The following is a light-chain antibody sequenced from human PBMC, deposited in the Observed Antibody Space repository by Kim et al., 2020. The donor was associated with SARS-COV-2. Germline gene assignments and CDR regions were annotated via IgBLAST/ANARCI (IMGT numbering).Light chain of an antibody. V-gene: IGLV1-44*01. Sequence: QSVLTQPPSASGTPGQRVTISCSGSSSNIGSNNVVWYQQLPGAAPNLLIYSNNQRPSGIPYRFSGSRSGTSASLAISGLQSGDEADYYCAVWDDSLKQGVFGGGTQLTVL. J-gene: IGLJ3*02. CDR3: AVWDDSLKQGV. CDR1: SSNIGSNN. CDR2: SNN.